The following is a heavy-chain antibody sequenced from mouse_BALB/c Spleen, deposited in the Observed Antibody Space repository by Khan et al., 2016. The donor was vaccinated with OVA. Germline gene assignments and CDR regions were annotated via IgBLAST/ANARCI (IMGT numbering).Heavy chain of an antibody. D-gene: IGHD2-4*01. Sequence: EVQLQESGPDLVKPSQSLSLTCTVTGYSITSGYSWHWIRQFPGNKLEWMGYIHYIGSTNYNPSPKSRISITRDTSKNQFFLQLNSVTTEDTATYYCAAYYDYDYAMDYWGQGTSVTVSS. CDR2: IHYIGST. J-gene: IGHJ4*01. CDR3: AAYYDYDYAMDY. CDR1: GYSITSGYS. V-gene: IGHV3-1*02.